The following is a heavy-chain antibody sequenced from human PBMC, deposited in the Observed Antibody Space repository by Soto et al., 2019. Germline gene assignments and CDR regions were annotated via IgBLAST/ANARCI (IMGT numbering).Heavy chain of an antibody. D-gene: IGHD1-20*01. CDR1: GYTFTSYA. V-gene: IGHV1-3*01. Sequence: ASVKVSCKTSGYTFTSYAMHWVRQAPGQRLEWMGWINVGNGYTKYSQKFQGRVTITRDTSASTVYMELSSLRSEDTAVYYCARDFHPYNWSYLDYWGQGTLVTVSS. CDR2: INVGNGYT. CDR3: ARDFHPYNWSYLDY. J-gene: IGHJ4*02.